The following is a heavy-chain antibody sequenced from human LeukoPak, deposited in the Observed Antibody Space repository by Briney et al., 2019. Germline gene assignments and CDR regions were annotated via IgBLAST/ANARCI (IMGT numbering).Heavy chain of an antibody. CDR1: GGSFSGYY. CDR3: ARGFSDFWSGYYAGWFDP. J-gene: IGHJ5*02. D-gene: IGHD3-3*01. V-gene: IGHV4-34*01. CDR2: INHSGST. Sequence: PSETPSLTCAVYGGSFSGYYWSWIRQPPGKELEWIGEINHSGSTNYNPSLKSRVTISVDTSKNQFSLKLSSVTAADTAVYYCARGFSDFWSGYYAGWFDPWGQGTLVTVSS.